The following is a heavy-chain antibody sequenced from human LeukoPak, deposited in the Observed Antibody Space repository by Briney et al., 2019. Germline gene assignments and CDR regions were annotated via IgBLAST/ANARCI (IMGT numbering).Heavy chain of an antibody. D-gene: IGHD1-7*01. V-gene: IGHV1-2*02. Sequence: ASVKVSCKASVSTFTGSNMNSVRHAPGQGLEWMGWINPNNGGTDYAQKFQGRVTMTRDASTSTVYSVLRRPRSDDTAVYYCGRLMGTNLDYWGQGTLVTVSS. CDR3: GRLMGTNLDY. CDR1: VSTFTGSN. CDR2: INPNNGGT. J-gene: IGHJ4*02.